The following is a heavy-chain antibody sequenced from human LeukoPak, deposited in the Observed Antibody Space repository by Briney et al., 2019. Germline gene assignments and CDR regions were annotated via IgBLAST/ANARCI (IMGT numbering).Heavy chain of an antibody. CDR3: VTTCWGWQPRARPDC. V-gene: IGHV1-24*01. CDR2: FDPEYGET. Sequence: GASVKVSCKVSGYTLTELSIHWVRQAPGKGLEWMGGFDPEYGETIYAQRFQGRVFMTQDTSADTAHMELSSLRSEDTAVYYCVTTCWGWQPRARPDCWGQGTLVTVSS. D-gene: IGHD3-10*02. J-gene: IGHJ4*02. CDR1: GYTLTELS.